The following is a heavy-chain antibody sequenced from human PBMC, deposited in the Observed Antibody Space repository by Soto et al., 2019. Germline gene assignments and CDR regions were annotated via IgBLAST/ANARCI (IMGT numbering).Heavy chain of an antibody. CDR1: GYSFTSYD. D-gene: IGHD2-15*01. CDR2: MNPNSGDT. J-gene: IGHJ5*02. CDR3: ARGGEEGSGGRCSLWFDP. V-gene: IGHV1-8*01. Sequence: ASVKVSCKASGYSFTSYDINWVRQATGQGLEWMGWMNPNSGDTGYAQKFQGRVTMTRNTSISTAYMELSSLRSEDTAVYYCARGGEEGSGGRCSLWFDPWGQGPLVTVAS.